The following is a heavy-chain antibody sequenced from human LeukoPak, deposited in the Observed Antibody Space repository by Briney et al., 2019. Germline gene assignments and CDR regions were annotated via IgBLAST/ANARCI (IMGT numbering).Heavy chain of an antibody. D-gene: IGHD1-26*01. V-gene: IGHV1-69*13. Sequence: GSSVKVSCKASGGTFGNYAIHWVRQAPGQGLEWMAKIILVFGTPNYAQKFQGRVTITADESTSTVYMELSSLTSDDTAVYYCASGTWEGWLDPWGQGTLVTVSS. CDR2: IILVFGTP. CDR1: GGTFGNYA. CDR3: ASGTWEGWLDP. J-gene: IGHJ5*02.